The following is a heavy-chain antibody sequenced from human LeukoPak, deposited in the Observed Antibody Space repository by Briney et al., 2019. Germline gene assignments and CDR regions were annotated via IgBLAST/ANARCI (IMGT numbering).Heavy chain of an antibody. CDR1: GFTFGDYA. Sequence: GGSLRLSCTASGFTFGDYAMSWFRQAPGKGLEWVGFIRSKAYGGTTEYAASVKGRFTISRDDSKSIAYLQMNSLKTEDTAVYYCWASSWSGSPYWYFDLWGRGTLVTVSS. D-gene: IGHD6-13*01. J-gene: IGHJ2*01. CDR2: IRSKAYGGTT. CDR3: WASSWSGSPYWYFDL. V-gene: IGHV3-49*03.